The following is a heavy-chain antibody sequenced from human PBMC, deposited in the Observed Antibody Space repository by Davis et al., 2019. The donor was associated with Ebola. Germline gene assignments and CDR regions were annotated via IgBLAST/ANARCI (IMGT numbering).Heavy chain of an antibody. V-gene: IGHV1-18*01. Sequence: AASVKVSCKASGYTFTSYGISWVRQAPGQGLEWMGWISAYNGNTNYAQKLQGRVTITADESTSTAYMELSSLRSEDTAVYYCARADPQPYIAARPGYYGMDVWGKGTTVTVSS. CDR3: ARADPQPYIAARPGYYGMDV. CDR2: ISAYNGNT. J-gene: IGHJ6*04. D-gene: IGHD6-6*01. CDR1: GYTFTSYG.